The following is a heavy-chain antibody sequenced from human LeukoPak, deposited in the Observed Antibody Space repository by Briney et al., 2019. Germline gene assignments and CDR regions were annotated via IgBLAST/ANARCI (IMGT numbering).Heavy chain of an antibody. J-gene: IGHJ4*02. Sequence: PGGSLRLSCAASGFTFSSYGMHWVRQAPGKGLEWVSSISSSSSYIYYADSVKGRFTISRDNAKNSLYLQMNSLRAEDTAVYYCARDLRLGECTDYWGQGTLVTVSS. V-gene: IGHV3-21*01. CDR2: ISSSSSYI. CDR1: GFTFSSYG. CDR3: ARDLRLGECTDY. D-gene: IGHD3-16*01.